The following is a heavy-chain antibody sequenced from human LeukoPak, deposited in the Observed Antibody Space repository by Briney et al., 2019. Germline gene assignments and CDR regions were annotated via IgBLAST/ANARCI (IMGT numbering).Heavy chain of an antibody. D-gene: IGHD1-26*01. V-gene: IGHV3-48*01. J-gene: IGHJ4*02. CDR2: ISPSSTLI. Sequence: GGSLRLSCAASGFIFSSYAMNWVRQAPGTGLDGVSYISPSSTLIYYADSVKGRFTISRDNAKKSLFLQMNSLRAEDTAVYYCASLASEWELPEVDYWGLGTLVTVSS. CDR1: GFIFSSYA. CDR3: ASLASEWELPEVDY.